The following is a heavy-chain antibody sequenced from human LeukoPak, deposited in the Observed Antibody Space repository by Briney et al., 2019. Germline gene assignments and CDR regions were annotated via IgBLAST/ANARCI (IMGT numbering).Heavy chain of an antibody. CDR1: GYSISSGYY. CDR2: IYHSGST. V-gene: IGHV4-38-2*02. D-gene: IGHD4-23*01. CDR3: ARTDSRWYVDY. Sequence: SETLSLTCTVSGYSISSGYYWGWIRQPPGKGLEWIGSIYHSGSTYYNPSLKSRVTISVDTSKNQFSLKLSSVTGADTGVYYCARTDSRWYVDYWGQGTLVTVSS. J-gene: IGHJ4*02.